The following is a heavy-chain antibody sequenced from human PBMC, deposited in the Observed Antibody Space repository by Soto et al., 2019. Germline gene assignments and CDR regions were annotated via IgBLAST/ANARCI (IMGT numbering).Heavy chain of an antibody. CDR3: ARAGWELLGERDSNLYNWFDP. Sequence: PSETLSLTCAVSGGSISSSNWWSWVRQPPGKGLEWIGEIYHSGSTNYNPSLKSRVTISVDKSKNQFSLRLSSVTAADTAVYYCARAGWELLGERDSNLYNWFDPWGQGTLVTVSS. CDR1: GGSISSSNW. V-gene: IGHV4-4*02. CDR2: IYHSGST. D-gene: IGHD1-26*01. J-gene: IGHJ5*02.